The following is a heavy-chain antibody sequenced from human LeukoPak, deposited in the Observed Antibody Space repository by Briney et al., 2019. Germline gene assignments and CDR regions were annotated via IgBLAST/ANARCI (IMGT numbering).Heavy chain of an antibody. CDR2: ISSSSSYI. J-gene: IGHJ3*02. D-gene: IGHD2-2*01. V-gene: IGHV3-21*01. CDR3: AIVVVPAAHDAFDI. CDR1: GFTFSSYS. Sequence: GGSLRLSCAASGFTFSSYSVNWVRQAPGKGLEWVSSISSSSSYIYYADSVKGRFTISRDNAKNSLYLQMNSLRAEDTAVYYCAIVVVPAAHDAFDIWGQGTMVTVSS.